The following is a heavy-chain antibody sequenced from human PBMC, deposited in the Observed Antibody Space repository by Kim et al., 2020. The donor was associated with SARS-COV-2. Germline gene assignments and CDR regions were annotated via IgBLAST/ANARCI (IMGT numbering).Heavy chain of an antibody. V-gene: IGHV4-39*07. Sequence: SETLSLTCTVSGGSISSSSYYWGWIRQPPGKGLEWIGSIYYSGSTYYNPSLKSRVTISVDTSKNQFSPKLSSVTAADTAVYYCARVRSREHDYWGQGTLVTVSS. J-gene: IGHJ4*02. CDR1: GGSISSSSYY. CDR2: IYYSGST. CDR3: ARVRSREHDY. D-gene: IGHD6-13*01.